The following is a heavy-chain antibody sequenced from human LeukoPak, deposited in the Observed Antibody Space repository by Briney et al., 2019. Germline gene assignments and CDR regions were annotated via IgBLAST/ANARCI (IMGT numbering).Heavy chain of an antibody. D-gene: IGHD2-2*01. CDR1: GFTFSNYA. CDR2: ISGSGGST. J-gene: IGHJ1*01. V-gene: IGHV3-23*01. CDR3: AKGEGYQLPQYFQH. Sequence: GGSLRLSCAASGFTFSNYAMTWVRQAPGKGLEWVSCISGSGGSTYYADSVKGRFTISRDNSKNTLYLQMNSLRAEDTAVYYCAKGEGYQLPQYFQHWGQGTLVTVSS.